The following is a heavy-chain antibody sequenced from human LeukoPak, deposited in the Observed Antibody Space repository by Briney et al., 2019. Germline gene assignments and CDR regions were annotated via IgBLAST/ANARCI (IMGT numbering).Heavy chain of an antibody. CDR1: GGSISSTSYY. D-gene: IGHD6-13*01. Sequence: SETLSLTCTVSGGSISSTSYYWSWIRQPPGKGLEWIGYIYYSGSTNYNPSLKSRVTISVDTSKNQFSLKLSSVTAADTAVYYCARTTEAHSWRTRYYDYYMDVWGKGTTVTVSS. J-gene: IGHJ6*03. CDR3: ARTTEAHSWRTRYYDYYMDV. V-gene: IGHV4-61*01. CDR2: IYYSGST.